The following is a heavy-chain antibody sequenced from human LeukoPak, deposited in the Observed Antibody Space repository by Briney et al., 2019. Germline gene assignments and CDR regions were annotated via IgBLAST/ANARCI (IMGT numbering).Heavy chain of an antibody. D-gene: IGHD2-8*02. CDR1: GFTFSSHW. J-gene: IGHJ4*02. V-gene: IGHV3-74*01. CDR2: ISTDGSRP. Sequence: GGSLRLSCAASGFTFSSHWMHWVRQAPGKGLVWVSGISTDGSRPRYADCVNGRFTISRDNAKNTLYLQMNSLRAEDTAVYFCVRAGQGSTHLDYWGQGTLVTVSS. CDR3: VRAGQGSTHLDY.